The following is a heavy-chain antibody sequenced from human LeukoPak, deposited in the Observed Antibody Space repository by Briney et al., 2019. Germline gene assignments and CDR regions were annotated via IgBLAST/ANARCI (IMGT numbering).Heavy chain of an antibody. CDR1: GFTFSRYA. J-gene: IGHJ4*02. Sequence: GGSLRLSCAASGFTFSRYAMIWVRHAPGKGLEWVSGIGGSDGRTYYADSVKGRFTISRDNSKNTLYLQMNSLRAEDTAVYYCTNALYFDFLLYSADYWGQGTLLTVSS. V-gene: IGHV3-23*01. D-gene: IGHD3-9*01. CDR2: IGGSDGRT. CDR3: TNALYFDFLLYSADY.